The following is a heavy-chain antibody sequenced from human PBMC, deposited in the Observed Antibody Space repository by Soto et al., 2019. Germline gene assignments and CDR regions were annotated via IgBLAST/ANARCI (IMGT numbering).Heavy chain of an antibody. D-gene: IGHD3-9*01. CDR3: AKDFDRGGWYYLDS. CDR2: ISGNGGST. J-gene: IGHJ4*02. Sequence: EVQLLESGGGLVQPGGSLTLSCAASGLIFSDFAVTWVRQAPGKGLEWVPTISGNGGSTYFAAPIKGRFTISRDNSKNLLYLQMRSLRDEDTAKYYCAKDFDRGGWYYLDSWGQGTPVTVSS. CDR1: GLIFSDFA. V-gene: IGHV3-23*01.